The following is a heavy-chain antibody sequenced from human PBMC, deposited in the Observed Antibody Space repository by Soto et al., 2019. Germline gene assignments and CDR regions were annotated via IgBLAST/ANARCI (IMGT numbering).Heavy chain of an antibody. J-gene: IGHJ5*02. V-gene: IGHV1-8*01. CDR2: MNPNSGNT. D-gene: IGHD6-13*01. CDR1: GYTFTSYD. CDR3: ARGSKGSSWYAYWFDP. Sequence: ASGKVSCKASGYTFTSYDINWVRQATGQGLEWMGWMNPNSGNTGYAQKFQGRVTMTRNTSISTAYMELSSLRSEDTAVYYCARGSKGSSWYAYWFDPWGQGTLVTVSS.